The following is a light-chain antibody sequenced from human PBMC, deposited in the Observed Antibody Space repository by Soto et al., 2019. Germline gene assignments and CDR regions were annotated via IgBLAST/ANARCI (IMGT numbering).Light chain of an antibody. CDR1: SSDVGGYDY. J-gene: IGLJ2*01. Sequence: QSALTQPASVSGSPGQSITISCAGTSSDVGGYDYVSWYQQYPGKPPQLMIHDVSDRPSGVSNRFSGSKSGNTASLSIAGLQAEDEADYNCSSYASSGTLLFGGGTKLTVL. CDR3: SSYASSGTLL. V-gene: IGLV2-14*03. CDR2: DVS.